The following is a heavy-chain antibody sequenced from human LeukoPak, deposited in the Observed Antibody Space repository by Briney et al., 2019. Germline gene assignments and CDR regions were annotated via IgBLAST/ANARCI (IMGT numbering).Heavy chain of an antibody. V-gene: IGHV4-59*01. J-gene: IGHJ4*02. D-gene: IGHD2-21*02. CDR3: ARDNCGGGCYYDY. CDR2: IYYSGST. CDR1: GGSISSYY. Sequence: PSETLSLTCTVSGGSISSYYWSWIRQPPGKGLEWIGYIYYSGSTNYNPSLKSRVTISVDTSKNQFSLKLSSVTAADTAVYYCARDNCGGGCYYDYWGQGTLVTVSS.